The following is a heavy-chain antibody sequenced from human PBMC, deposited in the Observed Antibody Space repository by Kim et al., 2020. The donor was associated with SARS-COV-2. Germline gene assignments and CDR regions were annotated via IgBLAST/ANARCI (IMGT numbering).Heavy chain of an antibody. Sequence: ASVKVSCKASGYTFNRYGFSWVRQAPGQGLEWMGWISAHNGHINNAQKFQGRVTMTTDTSTSTAYMELRGLRSDDTAVYYCARDVPSTKGGDYRGPIDHWGQGTLITVSS. J-gene: IGHJ4*02. V-gene: IGHV1-18*01. CDR3: ARDVPSTKGGDYRGPIDH. D-gene: IGHD2-21*02. CDR1: GYTFNRYG. CDR2: ISAHNGHI.